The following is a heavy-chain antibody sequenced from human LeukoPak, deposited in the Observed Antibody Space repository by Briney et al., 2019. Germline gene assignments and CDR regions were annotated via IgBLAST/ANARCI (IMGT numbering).Heavy chain of an antibody. D-gene: IGHD3-3*01. Sequence: ASVKVSCKGSGYTFTSYDIHWVRQATGQGLEWMGWVNPNSGNSGSARKFRDRVTITRDTSTGTVYLELRSLRSKDTAIYYCARGSTYDFWSAYTLYYFDYWGQGTLVAVSS. CDR3: ARGSTYDFWSAYTLYYFDY. V-gene: IGHV1-8*01. J-gene: IGHJ4*02. CDR1: GYTFTSYD. CDR2: VNPNSGNS.